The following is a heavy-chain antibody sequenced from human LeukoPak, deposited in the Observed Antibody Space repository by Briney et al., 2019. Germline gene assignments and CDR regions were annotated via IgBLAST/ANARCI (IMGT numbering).Heavy chain of an antibody. CDR3: GKTTAGYSSGQKPAWPVDY. V-gene: IGHV3-23*01. J-gene: IGHJ4*02. CDR1: GFIFNNYA. D-gene: IGHD6-19*01. Sequence: GGSLRLSCVASGFIFNNYAMYWVRQAPGKGLEWVSGVFGSGGSAHYADSVKGRFTIYRDNSKNTVYLDMNCLRAEDTAIYYCGKTTAGYSSGQKPAWPVDYWGQGTLVTVSS. CDR2: VFGSGGSA.